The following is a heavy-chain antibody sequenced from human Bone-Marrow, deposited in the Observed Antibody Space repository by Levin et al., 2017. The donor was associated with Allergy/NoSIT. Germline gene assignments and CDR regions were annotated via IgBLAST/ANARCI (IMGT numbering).Heavy chain of an antibody. D-gene: IGHD1-26*01. CDR3: ARDGGTYSYFVS. CDR2: IYYSGST. CDR1: FFFLLLLPFS. Sequence: SEPLSLPFPFSFFFLLLLPFSFFFLLPPPGPGLEWIGSIYYSGSTDYKTSLKSRVNISVDTSKNQFSLKVDSVTAADTAVYYCARDGGTYSYFVSWGQGILVTVS. J-gene: IGHJ4*02. V-gene: IGHV4-39*02.